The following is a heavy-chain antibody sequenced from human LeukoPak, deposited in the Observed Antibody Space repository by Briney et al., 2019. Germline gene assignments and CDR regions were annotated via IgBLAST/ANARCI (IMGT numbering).Heavy chain of an antibody. CDR2: INHSGST. D-gene: IGHD2-21*02. Sequence: SETLSLTCAVYGGSFSGYYWSWIRQPPGKGLEWIGEINHSGSTNYNPSLKSRVTISADTSKNQFSLKLSSVTAADTAVYYCARGVEIPAYCGGDCYSYYFDYWGQGTLVTVSS. V-gene: IGHV4-34*01. CDR1: GGSFSGYY. CDR3: ARGVEIPAYCGGDCYSYYFDY. J-gene: IGHJ4*02.